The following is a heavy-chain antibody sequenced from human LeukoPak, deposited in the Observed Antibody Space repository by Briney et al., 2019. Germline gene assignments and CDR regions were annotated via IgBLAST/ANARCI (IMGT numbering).Heavy chain of an antibody. J-gene: IGHJ4*02. V-gene: IGHV3-30*04. CDR1: GFPFSNYP. CDR2: IAYHGSTT. D-gene: IGHD1-26*01. CDR3: ARGAGKWSLLPLEY. Sequence: PGGSLRLSCAASGFPFSNYPMHWVRQAPGKGLEWVSIIAYHGSTTHYADSVKGRFTISRYNSKTTLFLQMSSLRRADTAVYYCARGAGKWSLLPLEYWGQGALVTVSS.